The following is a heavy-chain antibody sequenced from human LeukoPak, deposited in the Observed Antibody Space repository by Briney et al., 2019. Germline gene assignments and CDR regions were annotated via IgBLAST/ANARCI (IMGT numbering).Heavy chain of an antibody. D-gene: IGHD6-13*01. Sequence: SETLSLTCTVSGGSISTSNYYWGWIRQPPGKGLEWIGNIFYSGSTYYSPSLRSRVTISLDTSRNQFSLKLSSVTAADTAVYHCAREPPGIAAAAHGGAFDYWGQGTLVTVSS. CDR3: AREPPGIAAAAHGGAFDY. CDR2: IFYSGST. V-gene: IGHV4-39*07. CDR1: GGSISTSNYY. J-gene: IGHJ4*02.